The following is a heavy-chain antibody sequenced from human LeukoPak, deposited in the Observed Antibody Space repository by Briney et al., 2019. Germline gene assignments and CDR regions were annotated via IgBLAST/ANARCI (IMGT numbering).Heavy chain of an antibody. CDR2: IYYSGST. V-gene: IGHV4-59*01. Sequence: SETLSLTCAVSGGSMSSYHWNWVRQPPGKGLEWIAYIYYSGSTNYNPSLESRVTISIDTSKNQFSLKLTSVTAADTAVYYCARGDVFDIWGQGTLVTVSS. CDR1: GGSMSSYH. J-gene: IGHJ3*02. CDR3: ARGDVFDI.